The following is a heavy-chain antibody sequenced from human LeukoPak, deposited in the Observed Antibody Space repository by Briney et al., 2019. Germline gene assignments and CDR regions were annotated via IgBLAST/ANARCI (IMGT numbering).Heavy chain of an antibody. J-gene: IGHJ4*02. CDR2: VVPSETT. CDR3: AKEGAAPGPDFDY. V-gene: IGHV4-4*07. Sequence: SETLSLTCTVSVASIRIYYWSWIRQPAGKGLEWIGCVVPSETTHYNPSRRSRVTMSVDTSKIQFSLKRNSVTAADTAVYYCAKEGAAPGPDFDYWGQGALVIVCS. D-gene: IGHD6-13*01. CDR1: VASIRIYY.